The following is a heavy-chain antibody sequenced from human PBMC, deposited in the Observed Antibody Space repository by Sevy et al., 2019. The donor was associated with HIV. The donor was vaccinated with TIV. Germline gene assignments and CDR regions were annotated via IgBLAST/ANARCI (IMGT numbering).Heavy chain of an antibody. J-gene: IGHJ3*01. Sequence: GGSLRLSCAASGFTFSNYGMHWVRQAPGKGLEWVAFISYDGSNKYCADSVKGRFTISRDNSKNTLYLQMNSLRAEDTAVYFCPIPQHSTMVPSDAFDFWGQGTMVTVSS. CDR1: GFTFSNYG. V-gene: IGHV3-30*03. CDR3: PIPQHSTMVPSDAFDF. CDR2: ISYDGSNK. D-gene: IGHD3-10*01.